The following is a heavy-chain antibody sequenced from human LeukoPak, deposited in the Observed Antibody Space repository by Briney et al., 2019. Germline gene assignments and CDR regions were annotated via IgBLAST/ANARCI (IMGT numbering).Heavy chain of an antibody. D-gene: IGHD1-26*01. V-gene: IGHV1-69*13. CDR3: ARDNPGEGGSYYDY. Sequence: ASVKVSCKASGGTFSSYAISWVRQAPGPGLEWMGGIIPIFGTANYAQKFQGRVTITADESTSTAYMELSSLRSEDTAVYYCARDNPGEGGSYYDYWGQGTLVTVSS. J-gene: IGHJ4*02. CDR1: GGTFSSYA. CDR2: IIPIFGTA.